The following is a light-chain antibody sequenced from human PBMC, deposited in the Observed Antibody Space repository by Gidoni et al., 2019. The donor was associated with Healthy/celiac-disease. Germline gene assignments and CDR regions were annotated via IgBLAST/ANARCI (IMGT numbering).Light chain of an antibody. Sequence: EIVLTQSPGTLSLSPGERATLPCRASQSVSSSYVAWYQQKPGQAPRLLIYGASSRATGIPDRFSGSGSGTDFTLTISRLEPEDFAVYYCQQYGSSQWTFGQGTKVEIK. V-gene: IGKV3-20*01. J-gene: IGKJ1*01. CDR3: QQYGSSQWT. CDR2: GAS. CDR1: QSVSSSY.